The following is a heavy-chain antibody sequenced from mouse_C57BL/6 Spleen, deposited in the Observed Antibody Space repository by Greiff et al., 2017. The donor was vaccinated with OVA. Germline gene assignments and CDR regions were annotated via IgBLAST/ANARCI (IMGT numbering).Heavy chain of an antibody. Sequence: VQLQQSGPELVKPGASVKISCKASGYAFSSSWMNWVKQRPGKGLEWIGRIYPGDGDTNYNGQFKGKATLPADKSSSTAYMQLSRLTSEDSAVYFSARSPEYYDYPAWFADWGQGTLVTVSA. V-gene: IGHV1-82*01. CDR1: GYAFSSSW. CDR3: ARSPEYYDYPAWFAD. J-gene: IGHJ3*01. D-gene: IGHD2-4*01. CDR2: IYPGDGDT.